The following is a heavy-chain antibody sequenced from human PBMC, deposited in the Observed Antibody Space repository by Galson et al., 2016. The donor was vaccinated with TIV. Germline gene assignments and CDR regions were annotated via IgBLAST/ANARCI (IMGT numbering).Heavy chain of an antibody. CDR3: ATIAYGYSYGNGLDY. D-gene: IGHD5-12*01. CDR1: GFTFSRYG. V-gene: IGHV3-30*03. CDR2: MSNDGSNK. Sequence: SLRLSCAASGFTFSRYGMHWVRQAPGKGLEWVAIMSNDGSNKYYVDSVKGRFTISRDNSKNTLYLQMNSLRIEDTAVYYCATIAYGYSYGNGLDYWGQGTLVTVSS. J-gene: IGHJ4*02.